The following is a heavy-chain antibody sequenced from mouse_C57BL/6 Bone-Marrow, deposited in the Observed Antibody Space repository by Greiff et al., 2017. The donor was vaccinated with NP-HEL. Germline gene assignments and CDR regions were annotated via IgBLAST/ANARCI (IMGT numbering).Heavy chain of an antibody. Sequence: VQLQQSGAELVRPGASVKLSCTASGFNLKDDYMHWVKQRPEQGLEWIGWIDPENGDTEYASKFQGKATITADTSSNTAYLQLSSLTSEDTAVYYCTTVYYGLYYFDYWGQGTTLTVSS. J-gene: IGHJ2*01. D-gene: IGHD1-1*01. CDR2: IDPENGDT. V-gene: IGHV14-4*01. CDR1: GFNLKDDY. CDR3: TTVYYGLYYFDY.